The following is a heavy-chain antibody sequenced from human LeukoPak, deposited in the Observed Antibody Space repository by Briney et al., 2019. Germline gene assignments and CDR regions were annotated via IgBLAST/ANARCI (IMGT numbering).Heavy chain of an antibody. Sequence: SLRLSCAASGFTLDDYAMHWVRQAPGKGLEWVSSISSSSSYIYYADSVKGRFTISRDNAKNSLYLQMNSLRAEDTAVYYCARGYDFWSGYLFDYWGQGTLVTVSS. CDR2: ISSSSSYI. CDR3: ARGYDFWSGYLFDY. D-gene: IGHD3-3*01. J-gene: IGHJ4*02. CDR1: GFTLDDYA. V-gene: IGHV3-21*01.